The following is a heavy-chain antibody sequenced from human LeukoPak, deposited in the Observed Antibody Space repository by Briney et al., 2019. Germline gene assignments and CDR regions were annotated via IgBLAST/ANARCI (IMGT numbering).Heavy chain of an antibody. CDR2: IYTSGST. V-gene: IGHV4-61*02. CDR1: GGSISSGSYY. J-gene: IGHJ4*02. CDR3: ARALGYCSGGSCLIFDY. Sequence: PSETLSLTCTVSGGSISSGSYYWSWIRQPAGKGLEWIGRIYTSGSTNYNPSLKSRVTISVDTSKNQFSLKLSSVTAADTAVYYCARALGYCSGGSCLIFDYWGQGTLVTVSS. D-gene: IGHD2-15*01.